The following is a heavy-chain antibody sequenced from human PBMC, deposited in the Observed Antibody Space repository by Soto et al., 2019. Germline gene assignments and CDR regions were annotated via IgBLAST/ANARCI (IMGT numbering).Heavy chain of an antibody. CDR1: GFTFSSYA. V-gene: IGHV3-30*04. Sequence: QVQLVESGGGVVQPGRSLRLSCAASGFTFSSYAMHWVRQAPGKGLEWVAVISFEGRNKYYADSVKGRFTISRDNSKNTLYLQMNSLRAEDAAIYYCARDKSSSAGRCMDVWGQGTTVTVSS. CDR2: ISFEGRNK. CDR3: ARDKSSSAGRCMDV. D-gene: IGHD6-6*01. J-gene: IGHJ6*02.